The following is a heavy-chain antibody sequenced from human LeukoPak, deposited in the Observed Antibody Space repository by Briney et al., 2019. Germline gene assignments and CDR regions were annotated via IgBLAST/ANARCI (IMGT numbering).Heavy chain of an antibody. J-gene: IGHJ4*01. CDR3: AADPDYDILTGYKN. Sequence: ASVKVSCKASGFTSTSSAMQWVRHARGQRLELIGRIVVGSGNTNYAQKFQERVTITRDMSTSTAYMELSSLRSEDTAVYYCAADPDYDILTGYKNWGHGTLVTVSS. D-gene: IGHD3-9*01. V-gene: IGHV1-58*02. CDR1: GFTSTSSA. CDR2: IVVGSGNT.